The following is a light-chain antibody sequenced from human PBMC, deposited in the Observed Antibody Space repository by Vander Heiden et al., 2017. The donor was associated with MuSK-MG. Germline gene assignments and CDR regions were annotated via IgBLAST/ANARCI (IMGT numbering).Light chain of an antibody. CDR2: DVS. CDR1: SSAVGYYNY. CDR3: CSYAGSNGGV. Sequence: QSALPQPRSVSGSPGQSVTISCTGTSSAVGYYNYVSWYQHHPGKAPKVMMYDVSKRPSGVPDRFSGSRSGNTDSLTISGLQAEDEADDFCCSYAGSNGGVLGGGTKLTVL. V-gene: IGLV2-11*01. J-gene: IGLJ3*02.